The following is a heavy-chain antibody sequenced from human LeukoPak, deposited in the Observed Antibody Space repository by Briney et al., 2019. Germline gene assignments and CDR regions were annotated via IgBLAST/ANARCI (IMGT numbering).Heavy chain of an antibody. V-gene: IGHV3-9*01. D-gene: IGHD3-10*01. CDR3: AKGRSGSYYNGYFDY. CDR1: GFTFDDYV. CDR2: ISWNSGSI. J-gene: IGHJ4*02. Sequence: GGSLRLSCAASGFTFDDYVMHWVRQAPGKGLEWVSGISWNSGSIGYADSVKGRFTISRDNAKNSLYLQMNSLRAEDTALYYCAKGRSGSYYNGYFDYWGQGTLVTVSS.